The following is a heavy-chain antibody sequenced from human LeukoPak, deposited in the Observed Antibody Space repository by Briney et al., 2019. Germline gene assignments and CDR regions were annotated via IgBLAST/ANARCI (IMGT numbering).Heavy chain of an antibody. CDR1: GGSLSNYY. Sequence: SETLSLTCAVYGGSLSNYYWSWIRQPPGKGLEWIGEINHSGSTKFNPSLKSRVTILVDMSRSQFSLQLNSVTAADTAVYYCARGPASGSDFAWFDPWGQGTVLTVSS. CDR2: INHSGST. D-gene: IGHD3-10*01. CDR3: ARGPASGSDFAWFDP. V-gene: IGHV4-34*01. J-gene: IGHJ5*02.